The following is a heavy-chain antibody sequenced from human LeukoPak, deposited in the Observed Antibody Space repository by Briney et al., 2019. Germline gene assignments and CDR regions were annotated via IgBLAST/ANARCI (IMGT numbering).Heavy chain of an antibody. D-gene: IGHD4-11*01. Sequence: GGSLRLSCAAFGITVSDNYMNWVRQAPGKGLEWISLIYSGGTTSYADSVKGRFTISRDDSKNTLYLQMNNLRADDTAVYYCARDPPAVTTNTYGWGQGTLVTVSS. J-gene: IGHJ4*02. CDR3: ARDPPAVTTNTYG. CDR1: GITVSDNY. V-gene: IGHV3-66*01. CDR2: IYSGGTT.